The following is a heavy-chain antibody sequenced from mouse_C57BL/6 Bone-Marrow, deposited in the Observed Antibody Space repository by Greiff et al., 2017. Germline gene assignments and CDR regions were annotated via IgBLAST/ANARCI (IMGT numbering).Heavy chain of an antibody. V-gene: IGHV1-54*01. D-gene: IGHD4-1*01. Sequence: VQLQQSGAELVRPGTSVKVSCTASGYAFTNYLIEWVKQRPGQGLEWIGVINPGSGGTNYNEKFKGKATLTADTSSSTAYLQLSSLSSEDSAVYFCASGNYDWDGFAYWGQRALVSVSA. J-gene: IGHJ3*01. CDR2: INPGSGGT. CDR1: GYAFTNYL. CDR3: ASGNYDWDGFAY.